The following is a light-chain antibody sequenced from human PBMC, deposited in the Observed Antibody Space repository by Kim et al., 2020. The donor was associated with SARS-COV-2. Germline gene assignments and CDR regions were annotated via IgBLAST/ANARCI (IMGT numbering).Light chain of an antibody. CDR1: QSVTNNY. CDR2: GAS. Sequence: SPGEKATPPCSASQSVTNNYLAWYQHKPGQAPRLLIYGASARATGIPDRFSGSGSGTDFTLTISRLEPEDFAGYYCQHYVWPSRTFGEGTKVDIK. J-gene: IGKJ1*01. CDR3: QHYVWPSRT. V-gene: IGKV3-20*01.